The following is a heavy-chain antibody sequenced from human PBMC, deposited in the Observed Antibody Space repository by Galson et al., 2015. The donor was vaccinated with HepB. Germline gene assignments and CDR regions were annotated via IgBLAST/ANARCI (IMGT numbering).Heavy chain of an antibody. CDR1: GNTFTSYY. CDR2: INPSGTST. V-gene: IGHV1-46*03. Sequence: SVKVSCKASGNTFTSYYMHWVQQAPGQGLEWMGIINPSGTSTTYAQKFQGRVTMTRDTSTSTVYMELSSLRSEDTAVYYCATYYDILTGYYKPRYYYYYYGVDVWGQGTTVTVSS. J-gene: IGHJ6*02. D-gene: IGHD3-9*01. CDR3: ATYYDILTGYYKPRYYYYYYGVDV.